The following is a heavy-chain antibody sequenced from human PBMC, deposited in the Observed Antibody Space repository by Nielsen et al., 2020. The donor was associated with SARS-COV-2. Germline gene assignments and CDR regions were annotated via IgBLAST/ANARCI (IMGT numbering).Heavy chain of an antibody. D-gene: IGHD3-9*01. CDR2: ISGSGGST. Sequence: GGSLRLSCAASGFTFSSYAMSWVRQAPGKGLEWVSAISGSGGSTYYADSVKGRFTISRDNSKNTLYLQMNSLRAEDTAVYYCAKDSHSYYDILTGYYQDYWGQGTLVTVSS. CDR3: AKDSHSYYDILTGYYQDY. J-gene: IGHJ4*02. CDR1: GFTFSSYA. V-gene: IGHV3-23*01.